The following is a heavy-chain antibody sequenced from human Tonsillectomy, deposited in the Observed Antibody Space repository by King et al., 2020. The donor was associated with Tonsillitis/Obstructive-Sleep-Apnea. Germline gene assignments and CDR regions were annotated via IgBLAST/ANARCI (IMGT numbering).Heavy chain of an antibody. CDR1: GFTVSSNY. D-gene: IGHD5-24*01. CDR2: IYSGGSS. V-gene: IGHV3-53*01. J-gene: IGHJ6*03. CDR3: ARAPRWLPYYYMDV. Sequence: QLVQSGGGLIQPGGSLRLSCAASGFTVSSNYMSWVRQAPGKGLEWVSFIYSGGSSYYADSVKGRFTISRDNSKNTLYLQMNSLRVEDTAVYYCARAPRWLPYYYMDVWGKGTTVTVSS.